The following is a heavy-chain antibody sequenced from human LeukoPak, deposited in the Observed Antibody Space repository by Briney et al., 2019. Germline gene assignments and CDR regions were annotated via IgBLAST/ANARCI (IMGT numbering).Heavy chain of an antibody. CDR1: GGSVSSGSYY. Sequence: SETLSLTCTVSGGSVSSGSYYWSWIRQPPGKGLEWIGYIYYSGSTNYNPSLKSRVTISVDTSKNQFSLKLSSVTAADTAVYYCARDSGSYSIDYWGREPWSPSPQ. D-gene: IGHD1-26*01. J-gene: IGHJ4*02. CDR2: IYYSGST. V-gene: IGHV4-61*01. CDR3: ARDSGSYSIDY.